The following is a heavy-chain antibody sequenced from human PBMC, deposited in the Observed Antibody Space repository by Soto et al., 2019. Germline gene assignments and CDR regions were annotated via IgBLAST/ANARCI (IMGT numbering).Heavy chain of an antibody. V-gene: IGHV2-5*02. CDR1: GFSLSTSGMG. CDR3: GHRHVLRGVIDY. D-gene: IGHD3-10*01. CDR2: IYWDDDK. J-gene: IGHJ4*02. Sequence: QITLKESGPTLVKPTDTLTLTCTFSGFSLSTSGMGVGWIRQPPGKDLEWLAVIYWDDDKRYSPSLKSRLSITKDTSKNQVVLTMTDMDPVDTATYYCGHRHVLRGVIDYWGQGTPVTVSS.